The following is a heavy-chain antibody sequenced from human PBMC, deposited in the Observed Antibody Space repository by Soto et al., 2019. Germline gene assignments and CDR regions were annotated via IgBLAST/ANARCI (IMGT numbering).Heavy chain of an antibody. CDR3: ARHPAVAGNYFDY. Sequence: HGESLKISCKGSGYSFTSYWISWVRQMPGKGLEWMGRIDPSDSYTNYSPSFQGHVTISADKSISTAYLQWSSLKASDTAMYYCARHPAVAGNYFDYWGQGTLVTVSS. CDR2: IDPSDSYT. J-gene: IGHJ4*02. CDR1: GYSFTSYW. V-gene: IGHV5-10-1*01. D-gene: IGHD6-19*01.